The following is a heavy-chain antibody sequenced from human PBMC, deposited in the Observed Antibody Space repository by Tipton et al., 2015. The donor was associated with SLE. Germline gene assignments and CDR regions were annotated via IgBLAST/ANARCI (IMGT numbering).Heavy chain of an antibody. CDR2: IYDSESA. V-gene: IGHV4-59*01. CDR1: GGSIASYY. CDR3: ARVIRGYTYGPWDY. J-gene: IGHJ4*02. D-gene: IGHD5-18*01. Sequence: TLSLTCTVSGGSIASYYWSWIRQPPGKGLEWIGYIYDSESANYNPSLKSRVTISIDTSENQFSLKMRSVTAADTSVYYCARVIRGYTYGPWDYWGQGTRVTVSS.